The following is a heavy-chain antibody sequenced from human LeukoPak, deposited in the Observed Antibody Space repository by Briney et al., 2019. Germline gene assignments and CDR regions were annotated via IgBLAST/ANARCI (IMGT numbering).Heavy chain of an antibody. CDR1: GYTFTGYY. D-gene: IGHD3-9*01. CDR3: ARVDLRYFDWLPSNYMDV. CDR2: INPNSGGT. J-gene: IGHJ6*03. Sequence: ASVKVSCKASGYTFTGYYMHWVRQAPGQGLEWMGWINPNSGGTNYAQKFQGRVTMTRDTSISTAYMELSRLRSDDTAVYYCARVDLRYFDWLPSNYMDVWGKGTTVTISS. V-gene: IGHV1-2*02.